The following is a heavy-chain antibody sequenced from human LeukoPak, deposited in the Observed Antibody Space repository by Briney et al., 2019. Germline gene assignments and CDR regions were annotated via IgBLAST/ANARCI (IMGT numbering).Heavy chain of an antibody. J-gene: IGHJ4*02. CDR3: ARGARGYNLNY. CDR1: GFTVRSNY. D-gene: IGHD5-24*01. Sequence: RGSLRLSCAASGFTVRSNYMSWVRQAPGKGLEWVSVIYSGGSTYYADSVKGRFTISRDNSKNTLYLQMDSLRAEDTAVYYCARGARGYNLNYWGQGTLVTVSS. V-gene: IGHV3-66*01. CDR2: IYSGGST.